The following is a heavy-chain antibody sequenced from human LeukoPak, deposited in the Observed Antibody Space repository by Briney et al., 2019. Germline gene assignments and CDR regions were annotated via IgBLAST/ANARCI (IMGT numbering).Heavy chain of an antibody. Sequence: ASVKVSCKASVYTFTGYYIHWVRHAPGQGLEWMGWINPHSGGTNSAQRFQGRVTMTRDTSISTAYMELSSLTSDDTAVYYCAREDLEIHCMALWGLGTLVTVSS. D-gene: IGHD5-24*01. CDR1: VYTFTGYY. J-gene: IGHJ1*01. CDR2: INPHSGGT. V-gene: IGHV1-2*02. CDR3: AREDLEIHCMAL.